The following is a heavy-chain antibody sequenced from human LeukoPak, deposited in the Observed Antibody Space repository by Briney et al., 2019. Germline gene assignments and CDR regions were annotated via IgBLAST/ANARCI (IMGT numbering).Heavy chain of an antibody. CDR1: GGSFSGYY. D-gene: IGHD3-10*01. CDR3: ARHRYYYRSGSYYGAPYYMDV. CDR2: IYYSGST. V-gene: IGHV4-39*01. J-gene: IGHJ6*03. Sequence: TSETLSLTCAVYGGSFSGYYWGWIRQPPGKGLEWIGSIYYSGSTYYNPSLKSRVTISVDTSKNHFSLKLSSVTAADTAVYYCARHRYYYRSGSYYGAPYYMDVWGKGTTVTISS.